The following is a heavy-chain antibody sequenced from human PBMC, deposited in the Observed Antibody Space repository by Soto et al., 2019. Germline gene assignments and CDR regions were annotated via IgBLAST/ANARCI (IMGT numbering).Heavy chain of an antibody. CDR2: INPNSGGT. CDR1: GYTLTGYY. Sequence: QVQLVQSGAEVKKPGASVKVSCKASGYTLTGYYMHWVRQAPGQGLEWMGWINPNSGGTNYAQKSQGWVTMTRDTSISTACMELSRLRSDDTAVYYCARDIMGATNYFDYWGQVTLVTVSS. D-gene: IGHD1-26*01. CDR3: ARDIMGATNYFDY. J-gene: IGHJ4*02. V-gene: IGHV1-2*04.